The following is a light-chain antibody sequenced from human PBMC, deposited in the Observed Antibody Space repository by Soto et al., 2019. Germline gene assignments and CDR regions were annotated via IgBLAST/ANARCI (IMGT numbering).Light chain of an antibody. CDR2: GTS. V-gene: IGKV3-20*01. CDR1: QSISNNH. Sequence: EIVLTQSPGTLSLSPGERVTLSCRASQSISNNHLAWYQQKPGQAPRLLIHGTSNRATGIPDRFSGSGSGTDFTLTFSRLEPEDFAVYYCEYYGSSITFGGGTRVEL. CDR3: EYYGSSIT. J-gene: IGKJ4*01.